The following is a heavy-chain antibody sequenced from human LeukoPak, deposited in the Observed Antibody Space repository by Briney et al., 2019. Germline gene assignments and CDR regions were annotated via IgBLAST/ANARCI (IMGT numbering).Heavy chain of an antibody. CDR3: ARRFRYSSGWYGDY. CDR2: VSDSGSST. CDR1: GFTFSSYA. Sequence: PGGSLRLSCAASGFTFSSYAMSWVRQAPGKGLEWVSAVSDSGSSTYYADSVKGRFTISRDNAKNSLYLQMNSLRAEDTAVYYCARRFRYSSGWYGDYWGQGTLVTVSS. V-gene: IGHV3-23*01. J-gene: IGHJ4*02. D-gene: IGHD6-19*01.